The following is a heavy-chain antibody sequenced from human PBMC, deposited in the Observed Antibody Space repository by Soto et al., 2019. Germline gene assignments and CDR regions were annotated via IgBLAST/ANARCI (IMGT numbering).Heavy chain of an antibody. Sequence: PSETLSLTCTGSGGSISSYYWSWIRQPPGKGLEWIGYIYYSGSTNYNPSLKSRVTISVDTSKNQFSLKLSSVTAADTAVYYCARGISSSWYGYYYGMDVWGQGTTVTVSS. J-gene: IGHJ6*02. CDR2: IYYSGST. CDR1: GGSISSYY. D-gene: IGHD6-13*01. V-gene: IGHV4-59*01. CDR3: ARGISSSWYGYYYGMDV.